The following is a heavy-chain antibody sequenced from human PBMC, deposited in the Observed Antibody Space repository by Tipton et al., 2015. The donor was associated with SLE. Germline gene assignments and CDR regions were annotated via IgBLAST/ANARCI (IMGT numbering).Heavy chain of an antibody. Sequence: GSLRLSCAASGFTVSSNYMSWVRQAPGKGLEWVSVIYSGGSTYYADSVKGRFAISRDNSKNTLYLQMNSLRAEDTAVYYCARGPYCSSTSCYTGDYWGQGTLVTVSS. V-gene: IGHV3-66*02. J-gene: IGHJ4*02. CDR1: GFTVSSNY. CDR3: ARGPYCSSTSCYTGDY. D-gene: IGHD2-2*02. CDR2: IYSGGST.